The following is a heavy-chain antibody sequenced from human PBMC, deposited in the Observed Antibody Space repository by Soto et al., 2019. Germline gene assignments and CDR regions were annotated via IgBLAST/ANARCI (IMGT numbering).Heavy chain of an antibody. CDR3: ERDRRIGSSEVIDQ. D-gene: IGHD3-10*01. V-gene: IGHV3-33*01. Sequence: QVQLVESGGGVVQPGRSLKISCAASGFNFRDYAMYWIRQAPGKGLEWVAVIWYDGSNEFYADSMRGRFTISKDISQATLYLQMNSLRGEDTAVYYCERDRRIGSSEVIDQWGQGTLVTVSS. CDR1: GFNFRDYA. CDR2: IWYDGSNE. J-gene: IGHJ4*02.